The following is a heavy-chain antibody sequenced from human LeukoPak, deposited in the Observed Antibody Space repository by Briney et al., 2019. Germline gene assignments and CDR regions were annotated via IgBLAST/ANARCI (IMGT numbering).Heavy chain of an antibody. J-gene: IGHJ4*02. V-gene: IGHV3-23*01. Sequence: GGSLRLSCVASGFTFSSYAMSWVRQAPGKGLEWVSAISGSGGSTYYADSVKGRFTISRDNSKNTLYLQMNSLRAEDTAVYYCAKGLFMITFGGVIGDYWGQGTLVTVSS. CDR2: ISGSGGST. D-gene: IGHD3-16*02. CDR3: AKGLFMITFGGVIGDY. CDR1: GFTFSSYA.